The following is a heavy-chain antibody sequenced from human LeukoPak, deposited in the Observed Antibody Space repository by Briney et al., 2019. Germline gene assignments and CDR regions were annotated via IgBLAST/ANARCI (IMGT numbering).Heavy chain of an antibody. D-gene: IGHD6-19*01. CDR1: GFTVSSNY. CDR2: ISRSSGSSI. J-gene: IGHJ4*02. V-gene: IGHV3-48*03. Sequence: GGSLRLSCAVSGFTVSSNYVGWVRQAPGKGLEWVSYISRSSGSSIYYADSVKGRFTISRDNAKNSLYLQMNSLRAEDTAVYYCARDSSGWYYFDYWGQGILVTVSS. CDR3: ARDSSGWYYFDY.